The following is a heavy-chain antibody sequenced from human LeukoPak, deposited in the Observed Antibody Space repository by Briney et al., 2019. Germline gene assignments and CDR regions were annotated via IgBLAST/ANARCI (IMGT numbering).Heavy chain of an antibody. CDR1: GFTFSSYA. V-gene: IGHV3-30-3*01. J-gene: IGHJ3*02. CDR3: AKDSRYDFWSGYPLGDAFDI. D-gene: IGHD3-3*01. Sequence: PGGSLRLSCAASGFTFSSYAMHWVRQAPGKGLEWVAVISYDGSNKYYADSVKGRFTISRDNSKNTLYLQMNSLRAEDTAVYYCAKDSRYDFWSGYPLGDAFDIWGQGTMVTVSS. CDR2: ISYDGSNK.